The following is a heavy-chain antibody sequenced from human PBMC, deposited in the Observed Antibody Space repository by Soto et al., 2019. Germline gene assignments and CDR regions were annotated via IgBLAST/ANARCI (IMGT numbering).Heavy chain of an antibody. Sequence: ASVKVSCKASGYTFTSYDINWVRQATGQGLEWMGWMNPNSGNTGYAQKFRGRVTMTRNTSISTAYMELSSLRSEDTAVYYCARQTGTTASGAFDIWGQGTMVTVSS. V-gene: IGHV1-8*01. CDR3: ARQTGTTASGAFDI. D-gene: IGHD1-7*01. CDR2: MNPNSGNT. J-gene: IGHJ3*02. CDR1: GYTFTSYD.